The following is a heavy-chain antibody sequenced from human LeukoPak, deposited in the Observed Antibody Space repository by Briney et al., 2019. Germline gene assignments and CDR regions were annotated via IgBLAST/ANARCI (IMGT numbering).Heavy chain of an antibody. CDR1: GFTFSSYG. J-gene: IGHJ4*02. CDR2: IRYDGSNK. Sequence: PGGSLRLSCAASGFTFSSYGMHWVRQAPGKGLEWVAFIRYDGSNKYYPDSVKGRFSISRDNSKNTLYLQMNSLRAEDAAVYYCASGLRFLEWNLPDYWGQGTLVTVSS. V-gene: IGHV3-30*02. D-gene: IGHD3-3*01. CDR3: ASGLRFLEWNLPDY.